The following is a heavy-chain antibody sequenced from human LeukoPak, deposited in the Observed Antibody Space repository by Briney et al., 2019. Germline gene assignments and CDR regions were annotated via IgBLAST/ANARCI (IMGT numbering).Heavy chain of an antibody. Sequence: PSETLSLTCTVSGGSISSSSYYWGWIRQPPGKGLEWIGSIYYSGSTYYNPSLKSRDTISVDTSKNQFSLKLSSVTAADTAVYYCARHSGSSGYYYETYYYYYGMDVWGQGTTVTVSS. V-gene: IGHV4-39*01. CDR3: ARHSGSSGYYYETYYYYYGMDV. J-gene: IGHJ6*02. CDR2: IYYSGST. CDR1: GGSISSSSYY. D-gene: IGHD3-22*01.